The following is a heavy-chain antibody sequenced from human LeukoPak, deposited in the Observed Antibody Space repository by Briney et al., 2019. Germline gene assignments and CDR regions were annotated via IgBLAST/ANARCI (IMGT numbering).Heavy chain of an antibody. CDR2: ISSSSTII. Sequence: PGGSLRLSCAASGFTFSRYELYWVRQAPGKGLEWISYISSSSTIIKYADSVRGRFPISRDDARESLYLQMSSLRADDTAIYYCGASRQYVGAFDIWGQGTLVTVSS. J-gene: IGHJ3*02. V-gene: IGHV3-48*03. CDR1: GFTFSRYE. CDR3: GASRQYVGAFDI. D-gene: IGHD3-16*01.